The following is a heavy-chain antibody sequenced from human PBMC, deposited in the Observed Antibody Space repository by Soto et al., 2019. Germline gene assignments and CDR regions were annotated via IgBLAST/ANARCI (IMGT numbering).Heavy chain of an antibody. D-gene: IGHD3-10*01. Sequence: SETLSLTCAVSGGSISSGGYSWSWIRQPPGKGLEWIGYIYHSGSTYYNPSLKSRVTISVDRSKNQFSLKLSSVTAADTAVYYCARAYGSGSYPPENWFDPWGQGTLVTVSS. CDR1: GGSISSGGYS. J-gene: IGHJ5*02. V-gene: IGHV4-30-2*01. CDR2: IYHSGST. CDR3: ARAYGSGSYPPENWFDP.